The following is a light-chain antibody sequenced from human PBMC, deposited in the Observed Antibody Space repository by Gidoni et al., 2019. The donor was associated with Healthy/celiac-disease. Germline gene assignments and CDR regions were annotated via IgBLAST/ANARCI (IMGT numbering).Light chain of an antibody. Sequence: QSVLTQPPSASGTPGQRVTISCSGSSSNIGSNTVNWYQQRPGTAPKLLIYSNNQRPSGVPDRFSGSKSGTSASLAISGLQSEDEADYYCAAWDDSLNGLVFGTGTKVTVL. J-gene: IGLJ1*01. V-gene: IGLV1-44*01. CDR3: AAWDDSLNGLV. CDR2: SNN. CDR1: SSNIGSNT.